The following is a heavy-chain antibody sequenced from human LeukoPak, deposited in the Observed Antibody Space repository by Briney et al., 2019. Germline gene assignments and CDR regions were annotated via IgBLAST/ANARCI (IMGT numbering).Heavy chain of an antibody. V-gene: IGHV4-61*02. D-gene: IGHD6-19*01. CDR1: GGSISSGSYY. CDR3: AREGIAVAAPIRWFRENYYYYYMDV. Sequence: SQTLSLTCTVSGGSISSGSYYWTWIRQPAGEGLEWIGRFYSSGSTNYNPSLKSRVTISADTSKNQFSLNLSSVTADDTAVYYCAREGIAVAAPIRWFRENYYYYYMDVWGKGTTVTVSS. J-gene: IGHJ6*03. CDR2: FYSSGST.